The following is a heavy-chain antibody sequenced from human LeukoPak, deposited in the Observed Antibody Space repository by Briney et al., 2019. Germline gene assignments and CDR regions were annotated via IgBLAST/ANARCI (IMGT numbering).Heavy chain of an antibody. D-gene: IGHD3-10*01. Sequence: SETLSLTCTVSGYSISSGYYWGWIRQPPGKGLEWIGSIYHSGSTYYNPSLKSRVTISLDTSRNQFSLKLNSVTAADTAVYYCAKSNGYGLVDIWGQETMVTVSS. CDR2: IYHSGST. J-gene: IGHJ3*02. CDR1: GYSISSGYY. CDR3: AKSNGYGLVDI. V-gene: IGHV4-38-2*02.